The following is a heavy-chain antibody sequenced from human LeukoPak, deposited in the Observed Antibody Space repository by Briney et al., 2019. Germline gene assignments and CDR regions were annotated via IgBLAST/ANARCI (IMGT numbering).Heavy chain of an antibody. CDR3: ARDLGAAADFDY. CDR2: IYYSGST. CDR1: GGSISSGGYY. V-gene: IGHV4-31*03. J-gene: IGHJ4*02. D-gene: IGHD6-13*01. Sequence: PSETLSLTCTVSGGSISSGGYYWSWIRQHTGKGLEWIGYIYYSGSTYYNPSLKSRVTISVDTSKNQFSLKLSSVTAADTAVYYCARDLGAAADFDYWGQGTLVTVSS.